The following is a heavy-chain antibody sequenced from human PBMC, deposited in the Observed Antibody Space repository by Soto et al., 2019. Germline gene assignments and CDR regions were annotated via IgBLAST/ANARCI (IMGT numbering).Heavy chain of an antibody. Sequence: GGSLRLSCAPSGFTFSSYAMTWVRQAPGKGLEWVSSISGTGGTTYHADSVKGRFIISRDNFKNTLYLQMNSLRADDTAVYYRQNLLDGRGRNSGAQAPRVTVS. CDR3: QNLLDGRGRNS. CDR2: ISGTGGTT. V-gene: IGHV3-23*01. CDR1: GFTFSSYA. J-gene: IGHJ5*01.